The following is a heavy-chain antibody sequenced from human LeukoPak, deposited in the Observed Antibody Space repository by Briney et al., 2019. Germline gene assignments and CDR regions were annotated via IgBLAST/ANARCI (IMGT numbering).Heavy chain of an antibody. D-gene: IGHD5-12*01. CDR2: ISGSGGGT. Sequence: GGSLRLSCAASGFTFSSYAMNWVRQAPGKGLDWVSGISGSGGGTYSPDSVKGRFTISRNNSKNTLYLQMNTLRAEDTAVYYCAKAGGSGKDAIDYWGQGTPVTVSS. V-gene: IGHV3-23*01. CDR3: AKAGGSGKDAIDY. J-gene: IGHJ4*02. CDR1: GFTFSSYA.